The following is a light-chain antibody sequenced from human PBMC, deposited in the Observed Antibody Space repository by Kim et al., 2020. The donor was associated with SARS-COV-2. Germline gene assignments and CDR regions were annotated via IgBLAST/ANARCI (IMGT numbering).Light chain of an antibody. V-gene: IGKV3-20*01. CDR3: QQYGSSPRKT. Sequence: PRERATLSCRARQRVSSSYLALYPQKPGQAPWLLSFCASSRAPGIPDRFSCSVSGTDFTLTISRLEPEDFAVYYCQQYGSSPRKTFGQGTKVDIK. CDR1: QRVSSSY. J-gene: IGKJ1*01. CDR2: CAS.